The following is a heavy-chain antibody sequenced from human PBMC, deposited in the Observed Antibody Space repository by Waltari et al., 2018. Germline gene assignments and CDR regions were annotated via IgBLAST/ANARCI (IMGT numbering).Heavy chain of an antibody. V-gene: IGHV3-7*01. D-gene: IGHD2-21*02. CDR3: ARDLVATPP. J-gene: IGHJ5*02. CDR2: IQQNGSEK. CDR1: GFTFSRSW. Sequence: EVQLVESGGDLVKPGGSLRLSCAASGFTFSRSWMTWVRQAPGKGLEGVGNIQQNGSEKWYADSVRGRFTISRDNAMNSLYLQMNSLRVEDTAVYYCARDLVATPPWGQGTLVTVSS.